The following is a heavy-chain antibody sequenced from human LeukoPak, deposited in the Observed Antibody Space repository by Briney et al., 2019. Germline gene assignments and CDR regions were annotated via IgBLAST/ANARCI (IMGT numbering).Heavy chain of an antibody. V-gene: IGHV3-21*01. CDR2: ISSSSYI. CDR3: ALLWIWERSDY. D-gene: IGHD5-12*01. J-gene: IGHJ4*02. CDR1: GFTFSSYS. Sequence: GGSLRLSCAASGFTFSSYSMNWVRQAPGKGLEWVSSISSSSYIYYADSVKGRLTISRDNAKNSLYLQMNSLRAEDTAVYYCALLWIWERSDYWGQGTLVTVSS.